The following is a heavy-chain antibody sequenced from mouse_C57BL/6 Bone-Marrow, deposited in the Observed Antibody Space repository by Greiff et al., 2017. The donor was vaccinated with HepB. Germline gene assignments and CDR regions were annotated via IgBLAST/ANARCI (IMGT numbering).Heavy chain of an antibody. CDR3: ARTRIYNDTYYDAMGY. CDR1: GYTFTSYG. J-gene: IGHJ4*01. D-gene: IGHD2-4*01. V-gene: IGHV1-81*01. CDR2: IYPRSGNT. Sequence: VKLMESGAELARPGASVKLSCKASGYTFTSYGISWVKQRTGQGLEWIGEIYPRSGNTYYNEKFKGKATLTADKSSSTAYMGLRSLTSEESAVYFCARTRIYNDTYYDAMGYWGQGDSVTVAS.